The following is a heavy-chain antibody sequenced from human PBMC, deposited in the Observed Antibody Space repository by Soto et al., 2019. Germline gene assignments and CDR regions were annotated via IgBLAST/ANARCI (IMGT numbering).Heavy chain of an antibody. Sequence: PGGSLRLACAASGFTFSDYYMSWIRQAPGKGLEWVSYISSSGGAIYHADSVKGRFTISRDNAKNSLYLQMNSLRAEDTAVYSCARIHRGYSSGPIDYWGHGTLVTVS. D-gene: IGHD5-18*01. CDR2: ISSSGGAI. J-gene: IGHJ4*01. CDR1: GFTFSDYY. V-gene: IGHV3-11*01. CDR3: ARIHRGYSSGPIDY.